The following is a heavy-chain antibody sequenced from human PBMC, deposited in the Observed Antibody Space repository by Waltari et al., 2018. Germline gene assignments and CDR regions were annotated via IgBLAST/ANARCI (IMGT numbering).Heavy chain of an antibody. D-gene: IGHD3-9*01. J-gene: IGHJ5*02. CDR2: IYYGGDT. CDR3: AREYTGYLRLDP. V-gene: IGHV4-39*07. Sequence: QLQLQESGPGLVKPSETLSLTCTVSGDSVGDSSFYWAWISQPPGKGLEWIGTIYYGGDTYYNPSLTSRVTISVDTSKNHFSMKLTSLTAADTAVYYCAREYTGYLRLDPWGQGTLVTVSS. CDR1: GDSVGDSSFY.